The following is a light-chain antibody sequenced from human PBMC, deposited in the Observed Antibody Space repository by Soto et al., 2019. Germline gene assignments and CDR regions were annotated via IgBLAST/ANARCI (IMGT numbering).Light chain of an antibody. CDR1: SSDVGSSNL. CDR3: CSFASSSTVYV. Sequence: QSVLTQPASVSGSPGQSITISCTGTSSDVGSSNLVSWYQQYPGKAPKLIIYEGSRRPSGVSGRFSGSKSGNTASLTISGLQAEDEADYYCCSFASSSTVYVFGTGTKLTVL. J-gene: IGLJ1*01. V-gene: IGLV2-23*01. CDR2: EGS.